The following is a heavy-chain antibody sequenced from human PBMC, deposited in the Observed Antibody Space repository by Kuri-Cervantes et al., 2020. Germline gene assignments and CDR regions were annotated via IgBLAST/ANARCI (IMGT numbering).Heavy chain of an antibody. D-gene: IGHD6-13*01. CDR3: AKDSPYSSSLYYLDY. V-gene: IGHV3-30*02. CDR2: IRYDGINK. J-gene: IGHJ4*02. Sequence: GESLKISCAASGFTFNTYGMHWVRQAPGKGLEWVAFIRYDGINKYYGESVRGRFTISRDNSKNTLFLQMDSLRPEDTAVYYCAKDSPYSSSLYYLDYWGQGTLVTVSS. CDR1: GFTFNTYG.